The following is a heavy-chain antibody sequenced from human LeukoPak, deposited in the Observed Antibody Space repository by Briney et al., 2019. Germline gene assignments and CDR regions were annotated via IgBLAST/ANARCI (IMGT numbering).Heavy chain of an antibody. J-gene: IGHJ5*02. CDR1: GYTFTSYG. CDR3: ARGRYYGSGTSVGDWFDP. Sequence: ASVKVSCKASGYTFTSYGINWVRQATGQGLEWMGWMNPNSGNTGYAQKFQGRVTMTRNTSISTAYMELSSLRSEDTAVYYCARGRYYGSGTSVGDWFDPWGQGTLVTVSS. D-gene: IGHD3-10*01. V-gene: IGHV1-8*02. CDR2: MNPNSGNT.